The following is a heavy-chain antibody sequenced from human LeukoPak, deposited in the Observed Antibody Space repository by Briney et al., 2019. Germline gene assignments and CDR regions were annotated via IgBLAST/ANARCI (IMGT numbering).Heavy chain of an antibody. Sequence: SETLSLTCAVYGGSFSGYYWSWIRQPPGKGLEWIGEINHSGSTSYNPSLKSRVTISVDTSKNQFSLKLSSVTAADTAVYYCASILWFGESSPNDAFDIWGQGTMVTVSS. D-gene: IGHD3-10*01. CDR1: GGSFSGYY. V-gene: IGHV4-34*01. CDR3: ASILWFGESSPNDAFDI. J-gene: IGHJ3*02. CDR2: INHSGST.